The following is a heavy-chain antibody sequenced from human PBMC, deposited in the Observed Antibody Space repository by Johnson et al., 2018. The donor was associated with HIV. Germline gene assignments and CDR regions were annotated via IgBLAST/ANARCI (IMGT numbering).Heavy chain of an antibody. CDR1: GFTFSSYW. D-gene: IGHD6-13*01. Sequence: VQLVESGGGVVQPGRSLRLSCAASGFTFSSYWMSWVRQAPGKGLEWVANIKQDGSEKYYLASVKGRFTISRDNAKNSLYLQMNSLRAEDTAVYYCARGSSSWLHDAFDIWGQGTMVTVSS. J-gene: IGHJ3*02. CDR2: IKQDGSEK. V-gene: IGHV3-7*03. CDR3: ARGSSSWLHDAFDI.